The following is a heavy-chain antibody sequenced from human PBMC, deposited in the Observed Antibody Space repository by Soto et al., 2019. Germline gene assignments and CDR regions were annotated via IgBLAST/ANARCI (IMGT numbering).Heavy chain of an antibody. CDR2: ISWNSGSI. J-gene: IGHJ6*02. D-gene: IGHD3-10*01. CDR3: AKEYYYGSGSYYYYYGMDV. CDR1: GFTFDDYA. V-gene: IGHV3-9*01. Sequence: EVQLVESGGGLVQPGRSLRLSCAASGFTFDDYAMHWVRQVPGKGLEWVSSISWNSGSIGYAGSVKGRFTISRDNAKNSLYLQMNSLRPEDTALYYCAKEYYYGSGSYYYYYGMDVWEPRDHGHRLL.